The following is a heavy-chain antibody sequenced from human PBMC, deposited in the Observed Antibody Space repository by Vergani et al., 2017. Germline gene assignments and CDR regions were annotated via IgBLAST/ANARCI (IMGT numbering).Heavy chain of an antibody. CDR3: ARATCSGGSCYRGFEY. J-gene: IGHJ4*02. CDR1: GGTFSSYA. V-gene: IGHV1-69*11. Sequence: QVQLVQSGAEVKKPGSSVKVSCKASGGTFSSYALNWVRQAPGQGLEWMGSIIPSLATPIYAQKFQGRVTITADESTRTAYMEMSSLKSEDTAVFYCARATCSGGSCYRGFEYWGQGSLITVSS. D-gene: IGHD2-15*01. CDR2: IIPSLATP.